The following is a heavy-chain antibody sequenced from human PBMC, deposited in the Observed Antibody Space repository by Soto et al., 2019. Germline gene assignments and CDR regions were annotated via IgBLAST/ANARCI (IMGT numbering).Heavy chain of an antibody. CDR3: ARDSKGLLGP. CDR1: VDSISSSVYS. CDR2: IYYSGST. Sequence: SESLSLTCAVSVDSISSSVYSWGWIRQPPGKGLEWIGCIYYSGSTYYNPSLKSRVTISVDTSKNQFSLKLSSVTAADTAVYYCARDSKGLLGPWGQGTLVTVSS. D-gene: IGHD3-22*01. J-gene: IGHJ4*02. V-gene: IGHV4-39*02.